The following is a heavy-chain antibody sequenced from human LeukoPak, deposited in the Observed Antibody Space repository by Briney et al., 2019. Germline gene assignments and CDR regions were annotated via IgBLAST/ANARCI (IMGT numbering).Heavy chain of an antibody. V-gene: IGHV3-15*01. Sequence: PGGSLRLSCAASGFTFSNVWMNWVRQAPGKGLEWVGRIKSKADGGTTDYAAPVKGRFTISRDDSKNTLYLLMNSLKTEDTAVYYCSTTVGSRRFDYWGQGTLVTVSS. J-gene: IGHJ4*02. D-gene: IGHD4-23*01. CDR3: STTVGSRRFDY. CDR2: IKSKADGGTT. CDR1: GFTFSNVW.